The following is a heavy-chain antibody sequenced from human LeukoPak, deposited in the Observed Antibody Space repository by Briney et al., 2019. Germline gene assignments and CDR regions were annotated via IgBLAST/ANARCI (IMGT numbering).Heavy chain of an antibody. CDR3: ASRRMDSSGWPSWGFDT. V-gene: IGHV4-59*08. CDR1: GGSFSSYY. CDR2: IYYSGST. J-gene: IGHJ5*02. D-gene: IGHD6-19*01. Sequence: SETLSLTCAVSGGSFSSYYWSWIRQPPGKGLEWIGDIYYSGSTNYNPSLKSRVTISVDTSKNQFSLKLSSVTAADTAVYYCASRRMDSSGWPSWGFDTWGQGTLVTVSS.